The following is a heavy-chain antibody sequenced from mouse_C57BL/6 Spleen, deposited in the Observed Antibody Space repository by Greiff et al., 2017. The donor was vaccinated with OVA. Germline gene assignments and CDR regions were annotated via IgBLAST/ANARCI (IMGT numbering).Heavy chain of an antibody. Sequence: QVQLQQSGAELARPGASVKLSCKASGYTFTSYGISWVKQRTGQGLEWIGEIYPRSGNTYYHEKVKGQSTLSADKSSSTAYMKLRSLTSEDSAVYGCAGDDYYGSSRDYWGQGTTLTVSS. J-gene: IGHJ2*01. CDR1: GYTFTSYG. CDR2: IYPRSGNT. V-gene: IGHV1-81*01. D-gene: IGHD1-1*01. CDR3: AGDDYYGSSRDY.